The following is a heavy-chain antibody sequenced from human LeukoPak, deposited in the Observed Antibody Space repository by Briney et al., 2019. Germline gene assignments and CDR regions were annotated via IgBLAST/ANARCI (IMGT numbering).Heavy chain of an antibody. CDR3: ARGRRSSCYSGVDS. D-gene: IGHD2-2*02. Sequence: GGSLRLSCAASGFTFSSYSMNWVRQAPGKGLEWVSSISDSGGSTYYADSVKGRFTISRDNSKNTLYLQMSSLGAEDTAVYYCARGRRSSCYSGVDSWGQGTLVTVSS. V-gene: IGHV3-23*01. CDR2: ISDSGGST. J-gene: IGHJ4*02. CDR1: GFTFSSYS.